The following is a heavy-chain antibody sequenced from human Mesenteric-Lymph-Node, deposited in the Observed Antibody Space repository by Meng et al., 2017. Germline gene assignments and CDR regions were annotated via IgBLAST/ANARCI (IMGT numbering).Heavy chain of an antibody. D-gene: IGHD3-10*01. J-gene: IGHJ5*02. V-gene: IGHV1-2*06. CDR2: IDPNSGGT. CDR3: ARDFNITISQANWFGL. Sequence: ASVKVSCKASGGTFSSYAISWVRQAPGQGLEWMGRIDPNSGGTKYAQNFQGRVTLTRDRSTSTAYMDLSSLRSDDTAIYYCARDFNITISQANWFGLWGQGTLVTVSS. CDR1: GGTFSSYA.